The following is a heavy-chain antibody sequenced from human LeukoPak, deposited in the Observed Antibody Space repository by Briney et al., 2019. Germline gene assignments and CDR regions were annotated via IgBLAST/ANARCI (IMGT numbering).Heavy chain of an antibody. Sequence: GGSLRLSCAAPGFTFSNYWMIWVRQAPGKGLEWVANIKQDGSETYYVDSVRGRFSISRDDARNSVYLQMNSLRAEDTAVYYCANALGAHYFDYWGQGTLVTVSS. CDR2: IKQDGSET. J-gene: IGHJ4*02. CDR3: ANALGAHYFDY. V-gene: IGHV3-7*05. D-gene: IGHD1-26*01. CDR1: GFTFSNYW.